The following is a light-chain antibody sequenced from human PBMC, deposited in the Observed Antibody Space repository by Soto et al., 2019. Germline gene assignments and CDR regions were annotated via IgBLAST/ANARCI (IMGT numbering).Light chain of an antibody. CDR2: DAS. CDR3: QQRSNWGPLT. Sequence: EIVLTQSPATLSLSPGERATLSCRASQSVSSYLAWYQQNPGQAPRLLIYDASNRATGIPARFSGSGSGTDFTLTISSLEPEEFAVYYCQQRSNWGPLTFGGGTKVEIK. J-gene: IGKJ4*01. CDR1: QSVSSY. V-gene: IGKV3-11*01.